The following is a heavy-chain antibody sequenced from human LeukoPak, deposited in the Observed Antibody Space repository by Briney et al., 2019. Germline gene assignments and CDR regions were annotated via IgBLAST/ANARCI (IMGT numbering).Heavy chain of an antibody. CDR2: ISGSGTNT. J-gene: IGHJ6*03. CDR1: GFTLNSYA. CDR3: AKDQVPMDV. Sequence: GGSLRLSCTASGFTLNSYAMSWVRQAPGKGLECVSTISGSGTNTYYTDSVKGRFTISRDNSKHTAYLQMSSLTTDDTGVYYCAKDQVPMDVWGKGTTVTVSS. V-gene: IGHV3-23*01.